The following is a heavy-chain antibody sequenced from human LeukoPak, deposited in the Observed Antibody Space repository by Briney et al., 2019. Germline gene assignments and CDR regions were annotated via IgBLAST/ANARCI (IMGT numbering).Heavy chain of an antibody. D-gene: IGHD3-16*01. V-gene: IGHV4-59*01. Sequence: PSETLSLTCTVSGGSISSYYWSWIRQPPGKGLEWIGYIYYSGSTNYNPSLKSRVTISVDTSKNQFSLKLSSGTAPETAVYYWAREGVNGYGAFEIWGQGTMVTVSS. J-gene: IGHJ3*02. CDR2: IYYSGST. CDR3: AREGVNGYGAFEI. CDR1: GGSISSYY.